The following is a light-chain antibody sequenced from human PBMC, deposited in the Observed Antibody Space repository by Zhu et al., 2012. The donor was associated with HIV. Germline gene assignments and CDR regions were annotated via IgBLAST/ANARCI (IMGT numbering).Light chain of an antibody. CDR3: QQYVTSPPIT. V-gene: IGKV3-20*01. J-gene: IGKJ5*01. CDR2: GAS. CDR1: QSISSRY. Sequence: EIVLTQSPGTLSLSPGERATLSCRASQSISSRYLAWYQQKPGQAPILLIYGASNRATGIPDRLSGSGSGTDFTLTITRLEPEDFAVYYCQQYVTSPPITFGQGTRLEIK.